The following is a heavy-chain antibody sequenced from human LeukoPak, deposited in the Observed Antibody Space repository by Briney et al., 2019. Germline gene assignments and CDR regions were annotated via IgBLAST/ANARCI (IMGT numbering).Heavy chain of an antibody. D-gene: IGHD5-12*01. CDR3: AKASGYSGYDDDAFDI. CDR1: GFTFSDYY. Sequence: GGSLRLSCAASGFTFSDYYMSWIRQAPGKGLEWVSYISSSGSTIYYADSVKGRFTISRDNAKNSLYLQMNSLRAEDTAVYYCAKASGYSGYDDDAFDIWGQGTMVTVSS. J-gene: IGHJ3*02. CDR2: ISSSGSTI. V-gene: IGHV3-11*01.